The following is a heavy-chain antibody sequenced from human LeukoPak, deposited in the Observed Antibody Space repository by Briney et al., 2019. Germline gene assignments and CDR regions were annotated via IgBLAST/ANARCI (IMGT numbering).Heavy chain of an antibody. CDR3: ARVLLWDIVVVVAPGDY. CDR2: IIPIFGTA. D-gene: IGHD2-15*01. J-gene: IGHJ4*02. Sequence: SVKVSCKASGGTFSSYAISWVRQAPGQGLEWMGGIIPIFGTANYAQKFQGRVTITADKSTSTAYMELRSLRSDDTAVYYCARVLLWDIVVVVAPGDYWGQGTLVTVSS. CDR1: GGTFSSYA. V-gene: IGHV1-69*06.